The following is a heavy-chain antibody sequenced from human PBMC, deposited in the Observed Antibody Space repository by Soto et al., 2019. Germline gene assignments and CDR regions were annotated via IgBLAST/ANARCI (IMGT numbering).Heavy chain of an antibody. D-gene: IGHD3-22*01. CDR3: ARVYYDSSGYYQYNWFDP. Sequence: GGSLRLSCAASGFTFSSYAMSWVRQAPGKGLEWVSAISGSGGSTYYADSVKGRFTISRDNSKNTLYLQMNSLRAEDTAVYYCARVYYDSSGYYQYNWFDPWGQGTLVTVSS. V-gene: IGHV3-23*01. CDR1: GFTFSSYA. J-gene: IGHJ5*02. CDR2: ISGSGGST.